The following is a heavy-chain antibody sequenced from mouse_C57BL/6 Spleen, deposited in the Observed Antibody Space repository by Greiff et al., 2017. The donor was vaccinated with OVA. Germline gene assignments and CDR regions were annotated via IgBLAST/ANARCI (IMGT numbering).Heavy chain of an antibody. Sequence: QVQLQQPGAELVMPGASVKLSCKASGYTFTSYWMHWVQQRPGQGLEWIGEIDPSDSYTNYNQKFKGKSTLTVDKSSSTAYMQLSSLTSEDSAVYYCALYSNWYFDGGGTGTTVTVSS. CDR3: ALYSNWYFDG. CDR1: GYTFTSYW. J-gene: IGHJ1*03. V-gene: IGHV1-69*01. CDR2: IDPSDSYT. D-gene: IGHD2-5*01.